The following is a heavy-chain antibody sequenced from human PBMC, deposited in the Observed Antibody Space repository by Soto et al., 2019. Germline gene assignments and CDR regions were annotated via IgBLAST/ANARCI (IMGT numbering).Heavy chain of an antibody. Sequence: GEALKISCKGSGYSFTSYWSGWVRQMPGKGLEWMGIIYPGDSDTRYSPSFQGQVTISADKAISTASLRGSSLKASNTAMYYCARHLGAFRGVINYYYYYMAVWGKGTTLTVSS. CDR1: GYSFTSYW. CDR3: ARHLGAFRGVINYYYYYMAV. D-gene: IGHD3-10*01. V-gene: IGHV5-51*01. J-gene: IGHJ6*03. CDR2: IYPGDSDT.